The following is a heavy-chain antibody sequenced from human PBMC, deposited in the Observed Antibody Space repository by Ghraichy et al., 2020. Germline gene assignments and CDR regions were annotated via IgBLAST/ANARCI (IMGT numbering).Heavy chain of an antibody. D-gene: IGHD4-17*01. V-gene: IGHV3-23*01. CDR3: ANENVDYAGFDP. J-gene: IGHJ5*02. Sequence: GGYLRLSCAASGFTFSSYDMSWVRQAPGKGLEWVSAISGNGGSTYYADSVKGRFTISRDNSKNMLYLQMNSLRAEDTAVYYCANENVDYAGFDPWGQGTLVTVSS. CDR1: GFTFSSYD. CDR2: ISGNGGST.